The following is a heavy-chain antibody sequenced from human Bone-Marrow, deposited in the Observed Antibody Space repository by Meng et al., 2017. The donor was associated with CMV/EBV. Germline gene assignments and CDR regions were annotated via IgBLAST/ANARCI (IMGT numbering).Heavy chain of an antibody. D-gene: IGHD1-1*01. Sequence: GEFLKISCAASGFTFSSYSMNWVRQAPGKGLEWVSSISSSSSYIYYADSVKGRFTISRDNAKNSLYLQMNSLRAEDTAVYYCAKPGILEELERAPQRYYYYYYGMDGWGQGTTVTVSS. J-gene: IGHJ6*02. V-gene: IGHV3-21*01. CDR2: ISSSSSYI. CDR1: GFTFSSYS. CDR3: AKPGILEELERAPQRYYYYYYGMDG.